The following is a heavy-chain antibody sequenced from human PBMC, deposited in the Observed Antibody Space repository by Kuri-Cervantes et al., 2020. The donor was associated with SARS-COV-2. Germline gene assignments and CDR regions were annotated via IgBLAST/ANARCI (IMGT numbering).Heavy chain of an antibody. CDR3: ARVAGEGPIYYYYMDV. D-gene: IGHD2-21*01. CDR1: GFTFSAYT. V-gene: IGHV3-21*01. Sequence: LSLTCGASGFTFSAYTMNWVRQAPGKALEWISSISGSRSYIYYADSVRGRFTISRDNAKNSLLLQVNSLRVEDTAVYYCARVAGEGPIYYYYMDVWGKGTTVTVSS. J-gene: IGHJ6*03. CDR2: ISGSRSYI.